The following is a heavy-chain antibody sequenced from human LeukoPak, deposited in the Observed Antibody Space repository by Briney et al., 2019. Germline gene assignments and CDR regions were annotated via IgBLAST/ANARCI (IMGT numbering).Heavy chain of an antibody. V-gene: IGHV4-34*01. D-gene: IGHD1-26*01. CDR3: ARVGGGSYSGSDY. J-gene: IGHJ4*02. Sequence: SETLSLTCAVYGGSFGGFYWGWIRQPPGKGLEWIGEINHSGSTTYNPSLKSRVTILVDTSKNQFSLKMHSMTAADTTVYYCARVGGGSYSGSDYWGQGTLVTVSS. CDR1: GGSFGGFY. CDR2: INHSGST.